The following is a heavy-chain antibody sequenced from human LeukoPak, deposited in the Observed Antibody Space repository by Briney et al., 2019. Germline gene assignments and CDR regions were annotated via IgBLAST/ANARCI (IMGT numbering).Heavy chain of an antibody. CDR1: GFTFSSYA. Sequence: GGSLRLSCAASGFTFSSYAMSWVRQAPGKGLEWVSAISGGGGSTYYADSVKGRFTISRDNSKNTLYLQMNSLRAEDTAVYYCAKGAVRGVIITPNSDAFDIWGQGTMVTVSS. D-gene: IGHD3-10*01. CDR2: ISGGGGST. J-gene: IGHJ3*02. V-gene: IGHV3-23*01. CDR3: AKGAVRGVIITPNSDAFDI.